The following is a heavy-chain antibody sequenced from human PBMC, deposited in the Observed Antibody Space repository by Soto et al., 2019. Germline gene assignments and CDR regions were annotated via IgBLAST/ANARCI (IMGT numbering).Heavy chain of an antibody. V-gene: IGHV4-34*01. CDR1: GGSFSGYY. D-gene: IGHD3-10*01. Sequence: PSETLSLTCAVYGGSFSGYYWSWIRQPPGKGLEWIGEINHSGSTNYNPSLKSRVTISVDTSKNQFSLKLSSVTAADTAVYYCARGLRNYGSGSYYNAYYYCGMDVWGHGTTVTLSS. CDR3: ARGLRNYGSGSYYNAYYYCGMDV. CDR2: INHSGST. J-gene: IGHJ6*02.